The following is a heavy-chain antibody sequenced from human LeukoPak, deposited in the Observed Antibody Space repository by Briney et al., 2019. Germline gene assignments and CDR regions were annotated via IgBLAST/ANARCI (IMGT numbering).Heavy chain of an antibody. CDR1: GFTFSSYW. J-gene: IGHJ3*02. CDR2: INNDGSGT. V-gene: IGHV3-74*01. D-gene: IGHD3-22*01. Sequence: PGGSLRLSCTASGFTFSSYWMHWVRQAPGKGPVWVSRINNDGSGTTYADSVKGRFTISRDDAKNTLYLQMNSLRAEDTAVYYCARGPFTMIVVDSYAFDIWGQGTMVTVSS. CDR3: ARGPFTMIVVDSYAFDI.